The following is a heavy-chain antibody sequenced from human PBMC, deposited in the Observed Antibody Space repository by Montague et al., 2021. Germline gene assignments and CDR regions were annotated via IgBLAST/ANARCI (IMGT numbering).Heavy chain of an antibody. CDR2: ITSGGST. J-gene: IGHJ5*02. V-gene: IGHV3-23*01. D-gene: IGHD4-17*01. CDR1: GFTFSNYA. CDR3: TKDQDDYGDYVDWVDT. Sequence: SLRLSCAASGFTFSNYAMSWVRQAPGKGLKWVSSITSGGSTYYADSVTGRFTISRDNSKNTLYLQMNSLRAEDTAVYYCTKDQDDYGDYVDWVDTWGQGTLVTVSS.